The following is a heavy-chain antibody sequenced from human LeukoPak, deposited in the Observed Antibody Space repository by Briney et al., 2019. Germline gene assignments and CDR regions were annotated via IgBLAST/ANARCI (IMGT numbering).Heavy chain of an antibody. CDR1: GGTFSSYA. J-gene: IGHJ4*02. V-gene: IGHV1-69*05. D-gene: IGHD3-22*01. CDR3: AREGYYDSSGYYDY. CDR2: IIPIFGTA. Sequence: GASVKVSCKASGGTFSSYAISWVRQAPGQGLEWMGRIIPIFGTANYAQKFQGRVTITTDESTSTAYMELSGLRSEDTAVYYCAREGYYDSSGYYDYWGQGTLVTVSS.